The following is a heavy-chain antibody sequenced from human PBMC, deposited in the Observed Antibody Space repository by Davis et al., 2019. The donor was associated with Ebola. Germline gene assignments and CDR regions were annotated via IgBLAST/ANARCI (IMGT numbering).Heavy chain of an antibody. CDR2: INHSGST. D-gene: IGHD6-6*01. V-gene: IGHV4-34*01. Sequence: LETLSLTCAVYGGSFSGYYWSWIRQPPGKGLEWIGEINHSGSTNSNPSLKSRVTKSVDTFTNQFSLKLSSVTAADTAVYYCARGGRIAAQDFDYWGQGTLVTVSS. J-gene: IGHJ4*02. CDR1: GGSFSGYY. CDR3: ARGGRIAAQDFDY.